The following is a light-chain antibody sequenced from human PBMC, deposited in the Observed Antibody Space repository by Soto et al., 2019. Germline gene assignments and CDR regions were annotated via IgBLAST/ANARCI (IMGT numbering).Light chain of an antibody. CDR3: QHYNNWTPWT. V-gene: IGKV3-15*01. CDR1: QSVSSD. CDR2: GAS. Sequence: EIVMTQSPATLSVSPGERATLACRASQSVSSDLAWYQQKPVQAPRLLIYGASTRATGIPARFSGSGSGTEFTLTISSLQSEDLAVYYCQHYNNWTPWTFGQGTKVEMK. J-gene: IGKJ1*01.